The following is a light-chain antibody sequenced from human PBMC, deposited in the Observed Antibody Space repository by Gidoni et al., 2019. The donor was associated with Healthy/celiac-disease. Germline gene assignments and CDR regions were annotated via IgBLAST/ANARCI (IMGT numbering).Light chain of an antibody. Sequence: DIQMTQSPSTLSASVGDIVTITCRASQSISSWLAWYQQKPGKAPKLLIYKASSLESGVPSRFSGSGSGTEFTITISSLQPDDFATYYCQQYNSYPWTFGQGAKVEIK. J-gene: IGKJ1*01. CDR2: KAS. CDR3: QQYNSYPWT. CDR1: QSISSW. V-gene: IGKV1-5*03.